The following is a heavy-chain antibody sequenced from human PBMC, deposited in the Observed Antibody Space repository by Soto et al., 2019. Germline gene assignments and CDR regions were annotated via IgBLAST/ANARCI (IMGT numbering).Heavy chain of an antibody. Sequence: GESLEISCKGSGYSFTSYWIGWVRQMPGKGLEWMGIIYPGDSDTRYSPSFQGQVTISADKSISTAYLQWSSLKASDTAMYYCARHRADSSGWYSSYYGMDVWGQGTTVTVSS. J-gene: IGHJ6*02. CDR1: GYSFTSYW. D-gene: IGHD6-19*01. CDR3: ARHRADSSGWYSSYYGMDV. V-gene: IGHV5-51*01. CDR2: IYPGDSDT.